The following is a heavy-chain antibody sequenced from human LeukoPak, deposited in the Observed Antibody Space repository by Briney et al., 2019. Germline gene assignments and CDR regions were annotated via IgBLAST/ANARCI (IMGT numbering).Heavy chain of an antibody. D-gene: IGHD1-1*01. Sequence: GGSLRLSCAASGFSFSSYAMSWVRQAPGKGLEWVSTVSGSGGSTYYADSVKGRFTISRDNSKNTLYLQMNSLRAEDTAVYYCAKDNRGDDWNDLAIDYWGQGTLATVSS. CDR1: GFSFSSYA. V-gene: IGHV3-23*01. CDR2: VSGSGGST. CDR3: AKDNRGDDWNDLAIDY. J-gene: IGHJ4*02.